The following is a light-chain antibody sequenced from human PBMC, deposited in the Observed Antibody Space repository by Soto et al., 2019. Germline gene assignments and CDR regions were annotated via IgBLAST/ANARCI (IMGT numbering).Light chain of an antibody. CDR1: QSVRSSY. CDR2: GAS. V-gene: IGKV3-20*01. Sequence: EVVLTQSPGTLSLSPGERATLSCRASQSVRSSYVAWYQQKPGQAPRLLIYGASSRATGIPDRFSGSGSGTDFTLTISRLEPEDFAVYYCQQSGSSTFTFGPGTTVDIK. CDR3: QQSGSSTFT. J-gene: IGKJ3*01.